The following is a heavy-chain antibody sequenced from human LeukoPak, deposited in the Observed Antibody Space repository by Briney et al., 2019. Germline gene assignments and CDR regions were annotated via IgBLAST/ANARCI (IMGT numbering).Heavy chain of an antibody. D-gene: IGHD1-26*01. V-gene: IGHV6-1*01. Sequence: SQTLSLTCAISGDSVSSNSAAWNWIRQSPSRGLEWLGRTYYRSKWYYDYAVAVKSRISISPDTSKNQFSLQLSSVTPEDTAVYYCARDPAGGSTIFDYWGQGTLVTVPS. CDR1: GDSVSSNSAA. J-gene: IGHJ4*02. CDR3: ARDPAGGSTIFDY. CDR2: TYYRSKWYY.